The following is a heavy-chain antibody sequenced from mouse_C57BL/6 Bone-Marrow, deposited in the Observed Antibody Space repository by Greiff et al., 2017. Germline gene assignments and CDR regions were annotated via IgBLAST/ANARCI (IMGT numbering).Heavy chain of an antibody. CDR2: IYPGSGST. V-gene: IGHV1-55*01. J-gene: IGHJ4*01. Sequence: VQLQQPGAELVKPGASVKMSCKASGYTFTSYWITWVKQRPGQGLEWIGDIYPGSGSTNYNKKFKSKATLTVDTSSSTAYMQLSSLTSEDSAVYYCARPAYESNLYAMDYGGQGTSVTVSS. D-gene: IGHD2-5*01. CDR1: GYTFTSYW. CDR3: ARPAYESNLYAMDY.